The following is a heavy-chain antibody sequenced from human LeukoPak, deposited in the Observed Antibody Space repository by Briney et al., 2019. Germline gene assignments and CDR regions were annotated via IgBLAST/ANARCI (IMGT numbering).Heavy chain of an antibody. CDR2: TSASGGST. J-gene: IGHJ4*02. CDR1: GFTFSSHG. Sequence: GGSLRLSCAASGFTFSSHGMSWVRQAPGNGLEWVSATSASGGSTYYADSVKGRFTISRDTSKNPTYLQMNSLRAEETAVYYCAKDSPCDSSGYPPYYFDHWGQGTLVTVSS. CDR3: AKDSPCDSSGYPPYYFDH. D-gene: IGHD3-22*01. V-gene: IGHV3-23*01.